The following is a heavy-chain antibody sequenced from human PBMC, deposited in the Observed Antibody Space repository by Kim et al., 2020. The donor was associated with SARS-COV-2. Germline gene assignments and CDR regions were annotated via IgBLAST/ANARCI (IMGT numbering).Heavy chain of an antibody. J-gene: IGHJ4*02. CDR3: ARSWGGDYQNLHFDY. CDR2: INPSGGST. D-gene: IGHD4-17*01. CDR1: GYTFTSYH. V-gene: IGHV1-46*01. Sequence: ASVKVSCKASGYTFTSYHMHWVRQAPGQGLEWMGIINPSGGSTSYAQKFQGRVTMTRDTSTSTVYMELSSLRSEDTAVYYCARSWGGDYQNLHFDYWGQGTLVTVSS.